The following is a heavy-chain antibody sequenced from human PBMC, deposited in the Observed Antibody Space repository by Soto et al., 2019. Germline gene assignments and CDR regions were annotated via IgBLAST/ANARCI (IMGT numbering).Heavy chain of an antibody. J-gene: IGHJ6*02. V-gene: IGHV4-39*07. CDR3: ARVGAEAGASIYYYYYGMDV. Sequence: SETLSLTCTVSGGSISTSSYYWVWIRQPPGKGLEWIGHIYYSGSTKYNPSLKSRGTISVDTSKNLFSLKLSSVTAADTAVYYCARVGAEAGASIYYYYYGMDVWGQGTTVTVSS. CDR2: IYYSGST. CDR1: GGSISTSSYY. D-gene: IGHD6-19*01.